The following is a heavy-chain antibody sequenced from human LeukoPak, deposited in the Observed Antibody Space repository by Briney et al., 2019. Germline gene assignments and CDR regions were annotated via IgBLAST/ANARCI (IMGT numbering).Heavy chain of an antibody. V-gene: IGHV4-61*01. D-gene: IGHD3/OR15-3a*01. J-gene: IGHJ5*02. CDR1: GYSISSGYY. CDR3: ARAAKPAFQLYRTGWFDP. Sequence: SETLSLTCTVSGYSISSGYYWGWIRQPPGKGLEWIGYIYYSGSTIYNPSLKSRVTISVDTSKNQFSLKLSSVTAADTAVYYCARAAKPAFQLYRTGWFDPWGQGTLVTVSS. CDR2: IYYSGST.